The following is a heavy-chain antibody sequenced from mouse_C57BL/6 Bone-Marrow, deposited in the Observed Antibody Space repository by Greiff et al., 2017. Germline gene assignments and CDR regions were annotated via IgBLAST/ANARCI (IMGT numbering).Heavy chain of an antibody. CDR1: GYAFTNYL. V-gene: IGHV1-54*01. CDR2: INPGSGGT. Sequence: QVQLKESGAELVRPGTSVKVSCKASGYAFTNYLIEWVKQRPGQGLEWIGVINPGSGGTNYNEKFKGKATLTADKSSSTAYMQLSSLTSEDSAVYYCAREGGYDYDVTWFAYWGQGTLVTVSA. J-gene: IGHJ3*01. CDR3: AREGGYDYDVTWFAY. D-gene: IGHD2-4*01.